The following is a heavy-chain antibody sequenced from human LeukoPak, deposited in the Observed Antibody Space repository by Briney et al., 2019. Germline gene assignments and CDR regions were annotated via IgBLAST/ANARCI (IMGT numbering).Heavy chain of an antibody. D-gene: IGHD3-22*01. CDR1: GSSISSYY. V-gene: IGHV4-59*01. CDR2: IYYSGST. CDR3: ARGGSGYSFDY. J-gene: IGHJ4*02. Sequence: PSETLSLTCTVSGSSISSYYWSWIRQPPGKGLEWIGYIYYSGSTNYNPSLKSRVTISVDTSKNQFSLKLTSVTAADTAVYYCARGGSGYSFDYWGQGTLATVSS.